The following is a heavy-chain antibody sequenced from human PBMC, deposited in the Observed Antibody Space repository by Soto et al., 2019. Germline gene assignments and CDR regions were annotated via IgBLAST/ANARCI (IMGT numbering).Heavy chain of an antibody. J-gene: IGHJ4*02. CDR1: GYTFTSYD. Sequence: ASVKVSCKASGYTFTSYDIYWVRQATGQGLEWMGWMNPNTGNSAYAQKFQGRVTVTSDTSINTXXXXLXSXRSEDTAVYYCARRAETNGWNGFGADKYYFDFWGQGTLVTVSS. V-gene: IGHV1-8*01. CDR3: ARRAETNGWNGFGADKYYFDF. CDR2: MNPNTGNS. D-gene: IGHD1-1*01.